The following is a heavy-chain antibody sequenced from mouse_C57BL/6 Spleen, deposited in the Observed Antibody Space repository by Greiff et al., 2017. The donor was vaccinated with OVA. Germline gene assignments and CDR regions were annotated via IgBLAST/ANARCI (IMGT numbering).Heavy chain of an antibody. V-gene: IGHV1-52*01. CDR2: IDPSDSET. CDR3: ARSSYYGNLYAMDY. D-gene: IGHD2-10*01. CDR1: GYTFTSYW. J-gene: IGHJ4*01. Sequence: VQLQQPGAELVRPGSSVKLSCKASGYTFTSYWMHWVKQRPIQGLEWIGNIDPSDSETHYNQKFKDKATLTVDKSSSTAYMQLSSLTSEDSAVYYCARSSYYGNLYAMDYWGQGTSVTVSS.